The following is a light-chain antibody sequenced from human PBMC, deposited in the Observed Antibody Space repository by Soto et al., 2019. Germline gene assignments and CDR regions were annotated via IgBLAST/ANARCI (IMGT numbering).Light chain of an antibody. CDR1: NRDIGAYNL. CDR2: EVR. J-gene: IGLJ3*02. Sequence: QSALTQPASVSGSLGQSITISCTGSNRDIGAYNLVSWYQQYPDTAPKLIIYEVRNRPSGVSYRFTGSRSGNTASLTISALQADDESTFYCSSYTTTSTLLFGGGTKDTVL. V-gene: IGLV2-14*01. CDR3: SSYTTTSTLL.